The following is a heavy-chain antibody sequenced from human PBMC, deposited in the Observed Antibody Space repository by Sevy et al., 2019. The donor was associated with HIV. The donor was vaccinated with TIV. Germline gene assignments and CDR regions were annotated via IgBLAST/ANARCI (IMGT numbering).Heavy chain of an antibody. CDR3: ARIIAAAGTNWFDP. J-gene: IGHJ5*02. CDR2: INPNSGGT. Sequence: ASVKVSCKASGYTFTGYYMLWVRQAPGQGLEWMGWINPNSGGTNYAQKFQGRVTMTRDTSISTAYMELSRLRSDDTAVYYCARIIAAAGTNWFDPWGQGTLVTVSS. V-gene: IGHV1-2*02. D-gene: IGHD6-13*01. CDR1: GYTFTGYY.